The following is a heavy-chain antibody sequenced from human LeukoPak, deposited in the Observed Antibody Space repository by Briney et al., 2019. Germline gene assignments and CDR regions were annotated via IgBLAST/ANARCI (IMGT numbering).Heavy chain of an antibody. Sequence: GGSLRLSCAASGFTFNNYAMTWVRQAPGKGLEWVSSIVGNGDFTFYANSVRGRFTISRDNSKYTLDLQMNSLRAEDTAVYFCAKSLESLLLYESSGHDAFDIWGQGTMVTVSS. CDR3: AKSLESLLLYESSGHDAFDI. D-gene: IGHD3-10*01. CDR1: GFTFNNYA. J-gene: IGHJ3*02. CDR2: IVGNGDFT. V-gene: IGHV3-23*01.